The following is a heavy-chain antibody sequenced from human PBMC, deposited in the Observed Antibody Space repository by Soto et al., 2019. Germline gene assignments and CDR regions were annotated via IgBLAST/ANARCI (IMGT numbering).Heavy chain of an antibody. Sequence: SETLSLTCAVSGGSISSSNWWSWVRQPPGKGLEWIGEIYHSGSTNYNPSLKSRVTISVDKSKNQFSLKLSSVTAADTAVYYCARGRFLEWLFGSYNRVEYYFDYWGQGTLVTVSS. V-gene: IGHV4-4*02. D-gene: IGHD3-3*01. J-gene: IGHJ4*02. CDR2: IYHSGST. CDR1: GGSISSSNW. CDR3: ARGRFLEWLFGSYNRVEYYFDY.